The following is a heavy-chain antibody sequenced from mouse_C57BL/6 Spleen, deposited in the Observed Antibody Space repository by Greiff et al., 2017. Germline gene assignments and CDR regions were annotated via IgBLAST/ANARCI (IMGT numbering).Heavy chain of an antibody. D-gene: IGHD2-5*01. V-gene: IGHV1-7*01. CDR2: INSSSGYT. CDR1: GYTFTSYW. J-gene: IGHJ2*01. Sequence: VQLQQSGAELAKPGASVKLSCKASGYTFTSYWMHWVKQWPGQSLEWIGYINSSSGYTKYNQKFKDKATLTADKSSSTDYMQLSSLTYEDTAVYYCAREGNYSKYDYWGQGTTLTVSA. CDR3: AREGNYSKYDY.